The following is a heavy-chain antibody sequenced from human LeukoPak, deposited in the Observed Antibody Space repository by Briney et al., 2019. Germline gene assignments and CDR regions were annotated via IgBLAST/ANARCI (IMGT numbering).Heavy chain of an antibody. CDR2: ISSSSSYI. J-gene: IGHJ4*02. CDR1: GFTFSSYS. CDR3: ARGTYYYDSSGYHFDY. V-gene: IGHV3-21*01. Sequence: PGGSLRLSCAASGFTFSSYSMNWVRQAPGKGLEWVSSISSSSSYIYYADSVKGRFTISRDNAKNSLYLQMNSLRAEDTAVYYCARGTYYYDSSGYHFDYWGQGTLVTVSS. D-gene: IGHD3-22*01.